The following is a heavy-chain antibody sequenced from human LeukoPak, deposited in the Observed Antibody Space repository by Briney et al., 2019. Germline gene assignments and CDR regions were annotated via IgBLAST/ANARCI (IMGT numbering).Heavy chain of an antibody. J-gene: IGHJ4*02. CDR3: ARDSSGWYTDFDY. CDR1: GFTFSDYY. D-gene: IGHD6-19*01. V-gene: IGHV3-11*06. Sequence: GGSLRPSCAASGFTFSDYYMSWIRQAPGKGLEWVSYISGINSYTNYADSVRGRFTISRDNAKNSLYLQMNSLRAEDTAVYYCARDSSGWYTDFDYWGQGTLVTVSS. CDR2: ISGINSYT.